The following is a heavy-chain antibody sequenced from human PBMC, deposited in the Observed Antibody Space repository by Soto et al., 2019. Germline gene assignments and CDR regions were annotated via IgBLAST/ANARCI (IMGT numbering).Heavy chain of an antibody. D-gene: IGHD3-9*01. V-gene: IGHV3-7*03. CDR3: ARDVGVTIFSNCFVP. CDR2: IKQDGSEK. Sequence: EVQLVESGGGLVQPGGSLRLSCAASGFTFSSYWMSWVRQAPGKGLEWVANIKQDGSEKYYVDSVKGRFTISRDNAKNTLSLQMNSLRGEDTVVYYCARDVGVTIFSNCFVPWGQGTLVTVSS. CDR1: GFTFSSYW. J-gene: IGHJ5*02.